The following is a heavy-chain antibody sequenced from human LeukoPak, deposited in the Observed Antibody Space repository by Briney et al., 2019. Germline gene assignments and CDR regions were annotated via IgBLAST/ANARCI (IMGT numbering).Heavy chain of an antibody. CDR2: INHSGST. CDR1: GGSFSGYY. D-gene: IGHD6-19*01. Sequence: SETLSLACAVYGGSFSGYYWSWIRQPPGKGLEWIGEINHSGSTNYNPSLKSRVTISVDTSKNQFSLKLSSVTAADTAVYYCARGRRSSGCFDYWGQGTLVTVSS. J-gene: IGHJ4*02. CDR3: ARGRRSSGCFDY. V-gene: IGHV4-34*01.